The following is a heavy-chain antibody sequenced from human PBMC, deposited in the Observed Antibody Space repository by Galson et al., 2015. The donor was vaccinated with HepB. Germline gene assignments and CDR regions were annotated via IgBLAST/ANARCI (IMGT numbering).Heavy chain of an antibody. J-gene: IGHJ4*02. V-gene: IGHV4-39*01. CDR1: GGSISGSNSY. CDR2: IYYSGDP. CDR3: ARHGDTVMGGPYYFDF. D-gene: IGHD5-18*01. Sequence: ETLSLTCSVSGGSISGSNSYWAWILQPPGTGLEWIGSIYYSGDPHYNPSLKSRVTISVDPSKDQFSLHLSSVPAADTAVYYCARHGDTVMGGPYYFDFWGQGALVTVSS.